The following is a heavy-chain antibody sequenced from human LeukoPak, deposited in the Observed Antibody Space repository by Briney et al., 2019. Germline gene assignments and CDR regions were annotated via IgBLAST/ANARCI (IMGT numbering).Heavy chain of an antibody. J-gene: IGHJ4*02. Sequence: GSLRLSCAVSGFSVTNDFMTWVRQTPGKGLNWVSVIYSGGKTVYAGSVKGRFTISRDSSKNTVFLEMKSLRAEDTAVYYCARWIYDPLTGYPSLDYWGQGPWSPSPQ. V-gene: IGHV3-66*01. CDR2: IYSGGKT. CDR3: ARWIYDPLTGYPSLDY. CDR1: GFSVTNDF. D-gene: IGHD3-9*01.